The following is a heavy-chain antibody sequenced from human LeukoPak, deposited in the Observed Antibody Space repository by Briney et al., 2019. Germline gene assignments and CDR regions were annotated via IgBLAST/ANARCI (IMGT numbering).Heavy chain of an antibody. CDR3: ATIKRGNIFGYFDF. CDR1: GGSISSHY. D-gene: IGHD5-18*01. Sequence: SQTLSLTCTVSGGSISSHYWSWIRQPPGKGLEWIGYLYDYGRTKHNPSLNSRLTLSADTSKNQFSLRLSSVTAADTAVYFCATIKRGNIFGYFDFWGQGILVAVSS. V-gene: IGHV4-59*11. CDR2: LYDYGRT. J-gene: IGHJ4*02.